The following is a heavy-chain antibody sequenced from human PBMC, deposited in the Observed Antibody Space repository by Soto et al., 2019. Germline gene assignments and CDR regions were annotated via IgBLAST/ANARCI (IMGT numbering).Heavy chain of an antibody. CDR3: ARSGYSSQWEGDAFDI. Sequence: SETLSLTCTVSGGSISSYYWSWIRQPPGKGLEWIGYVYYSGSTNYNPSLKSRVTISVDTSKNQFSLKLSSVTAADTAVYYCARSGYSSQWEGDAFDIWGQGTMVTVSS. CDR2: VYYSGST. V-gene: IGHV4-59*01. CDR1: GGSISSYY. J-gene: IGHJ3*02. D-gene: IGHD6-13*01.